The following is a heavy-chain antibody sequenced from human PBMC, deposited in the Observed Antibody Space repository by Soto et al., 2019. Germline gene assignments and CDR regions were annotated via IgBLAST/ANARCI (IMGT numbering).Heavy chain of an antibody. J-gene: IGHJ6*03. Sequence: SETLSLTCAVSSGSISSSNCWSWVRQPPGKGLEWIGEIYHSGSTNYNPSLKSRVTISVDKSKNQFSLKLSSVTAADTAVYYCARRRQEGRSRTVTTRHYYYYMDVWGKGTTVTVSS. V-gene: IGHV4-4*02. CDR3: ARRRQEGRSRTVTTRHYYYYMDV. D-gene: IGHD4-17*01. CDR1: SGSISSSNC. CDR2: IYHSGST.